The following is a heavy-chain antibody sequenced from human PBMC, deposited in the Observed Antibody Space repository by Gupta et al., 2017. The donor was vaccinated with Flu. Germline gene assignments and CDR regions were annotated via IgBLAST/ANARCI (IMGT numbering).Heavy chain of an antibody. CDR2: FDPEDGET. CDR3: TKMATVTVSWFDP. D-gene: IGHD4-17*01. Sequence: SGNSLTELSIHGVRQATGKGLEWMGGFDPEDGETIYAQKFQGRITMTEDTSTDTAYMELSSLRSEDTAVYYCTKMATVTVSWFDPWGQGTLVIVSS. V-gene: IGHV1-24*01. CDR1: GNSLTELS. J-gene: IGHJ5*02.